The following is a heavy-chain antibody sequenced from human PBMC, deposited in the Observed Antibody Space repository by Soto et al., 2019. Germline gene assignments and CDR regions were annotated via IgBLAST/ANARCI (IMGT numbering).Heavy chain of an antibody. CDR2: ISYDGSNK. CDR1: GFTFSSYA. CDR3: ARAVRFLEWLSPGAIYGMEL. D-gene: IGHD3-3*01. Sequence: GGSLRHSCAASGFTFSSYAMHWVRQAPGKGLEWVAVISYDGSNKYYADSVKGRFTISRDNSKNTLYLQMNSLRAEDTAVYYCARAVRFLEWLSPGAIYGMELWGQGSTVTVSS. J-gene: IGHJ6*02. V-gene: IGHV3-30-3*01.